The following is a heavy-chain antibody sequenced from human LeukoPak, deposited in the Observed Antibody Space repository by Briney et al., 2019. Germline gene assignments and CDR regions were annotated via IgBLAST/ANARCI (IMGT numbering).Heavy chain of an antibody. CDR1: GFPFSEYS. D-gene: IGHD2-15*01. CDR3: AKELGVVAGNDAFDI. CDR2: IGISSGNT. J-gene: IGHJ3*02. V-gene: IGHV3-11*06. Sequence: GGSLRLSCAASGFPFSEYSMNWVRQAPGKGLEWISYIGISSGNTKYADSVKGRFTVSGDNARNSLYLQMNSLRAEDTAVYYCAKELGVVAGNDAFDIWGQGTMVTVSS.